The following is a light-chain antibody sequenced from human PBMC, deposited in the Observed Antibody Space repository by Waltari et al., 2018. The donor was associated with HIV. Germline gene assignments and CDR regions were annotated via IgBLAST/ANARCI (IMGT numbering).Light chain of an antibody. J-gene: IGLJ2*01. CDR2: DHS. CDR1: SGSIASNS. Sequence: NFMLTQPHSVSDSPGKTVTIPCTRNSGSIASNSVQWYQRRPGSSPTTVIFDHSQRPSGVSDRFSASIDTYSNSASLSIVGLKTEDDGDFFCHSYDSDNQIFGGGTKLTVL. CDR3: HSYDSDNQI. V-gene: IGLV6-57*01.